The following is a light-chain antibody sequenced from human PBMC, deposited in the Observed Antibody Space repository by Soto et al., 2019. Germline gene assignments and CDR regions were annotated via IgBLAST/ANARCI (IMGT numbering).Light chain of an antibody. CDR2: GNI. CDR1: SSNIGSGYD. Sequence: QSVLTQPPSVSGAPGQRVTISCTGSSSNIGSGYDVHWYQHLPGTAPKLLIYGNINRTSGVPDRFSGSKSCTSASLAITGLQAEDAADDYCSSYTDSSNSVFGPGTKFTGL. J-gene: IGLJ1*01. CDR3: SSYTDSSNSV. V-gene: IGLV1-40*01.